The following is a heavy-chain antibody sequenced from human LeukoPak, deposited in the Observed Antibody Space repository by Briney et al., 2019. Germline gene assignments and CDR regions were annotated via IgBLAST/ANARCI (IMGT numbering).Heavy chain of an antibody. J-gene: IGHJ3*01. D-gene: IGHD5-24*01. Sequence: SQTLSLTCAISGDSVSGNSTAYSWIRQSPSRGLEWLGRTYYRSKWYNDYALSVRSRITFNPDTSKNQLSLHLNSVTPEDTAVYYCARGGQGDGYSADEAFDFWGQGTMVTVSS. CDR1: GDSVSGNSTA. CDR2: TYYRSKWYN. CDR3: ARGGQGDGYSADEAFDF. V-gene: IGHV6-1*01.